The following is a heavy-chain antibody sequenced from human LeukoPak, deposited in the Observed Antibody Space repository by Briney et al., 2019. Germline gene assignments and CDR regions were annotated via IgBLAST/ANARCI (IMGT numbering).Heavy chain of an antibody. CDR2: IYYTGST. V-gene: IGHV4-59*01. Sequence: NPSETLSLTCTVSGGSISSYYWSWIRQPPGKGLEWIGYIYYTGSTNYNPSLKSRVSISADTSKNQFSLKLSSVTAADTAVYYCARYNSGLDYWGQGTLVTVSS. CDR1: GGSISSYY. J-gene: IGHJ4*02. D-gene: IGHD6-19*01. CDR3: ARYNSGLDY.